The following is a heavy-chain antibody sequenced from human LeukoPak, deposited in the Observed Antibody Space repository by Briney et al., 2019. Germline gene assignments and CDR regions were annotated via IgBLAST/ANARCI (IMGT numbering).Heavy chain of an antibody. Sequence: SVEVSCKASGGTFSSYAISWVRQAPGQGLEWMGGIIPIFGTANYAQKFQGRVTITTDESTSTAYMELSSLRSEDTAVYYCARGSIAARLGFGYYYYYMDVWGKGTTVTVSS. CDR3: ARGSIAARLGFGYYYYYMDV. V-gene: IGHV1-69*05. J-gene: IGHJ6*03. CDR1: GGTFSSYA. D-gene: IGHD6-6*01. CDR2: IIPIFGTA.